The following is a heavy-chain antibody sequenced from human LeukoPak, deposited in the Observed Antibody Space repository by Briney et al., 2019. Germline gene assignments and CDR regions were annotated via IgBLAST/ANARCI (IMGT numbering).Heavy chain of an antibody. CDR2: IYYSGST. V-gene: IGHV4-59*11. J-gene: IGHJ6*03. CDR3: ARLIAARYYYYYMDV. Sequence: PSETLSLTCTVSGGSISSHYWSWIRQPPGKGLEWIGYIYYSGSTNYNPSLKSRVTISVDTSKNQFSLKLSSVTAADTAVYYCARLIAARYYYYYMDVWGKGTTVTVSS. D-gene: IGHD6-6*01. CDR1: GGSISSHY.